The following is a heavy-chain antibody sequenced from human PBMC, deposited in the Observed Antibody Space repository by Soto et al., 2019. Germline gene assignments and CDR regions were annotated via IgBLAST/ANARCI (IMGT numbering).Heavy chain of an antibody. Sequence: VQVVQSRTEVKKPGASVKVSCKTSGYTFTDYDINWVRQTTGQGLEWMGWMSPDSGNAGYAQQFQGRVTITSNTSTRTAYMELRSLSSEDTAMYYCEVTTGYWGQGTMVTVSS. J-gene: IGHJ4*02. CDR2: MSPDSGNA. CDR3: EVTTGY. V-gene: IGHV1-8*01. D-gene: IGHD2-21*02. CDR1: GYTFTDYD.